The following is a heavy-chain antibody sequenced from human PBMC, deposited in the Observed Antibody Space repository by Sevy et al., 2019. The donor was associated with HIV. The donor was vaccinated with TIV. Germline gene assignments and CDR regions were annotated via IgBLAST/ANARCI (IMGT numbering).Heavy chain of an antibody. Sequence: GGSLRLSCAASGFSVSSNYMSWVRQAPGKGPEWVSVIHSGGKISYADSVQGRFTISRDNSKNTLYLQMNSLRAEDTAVYYCARDQHDYAGNVRTGWFDPWGQGTLVTVSS. V-gene: IGHV3-53*05. D-gene: IGHD4-17*01. CDR3: ARDQHDYAGNVRTGWFDP. J-gene: IGHJ5*02. CDR1: GFSVSSNY. CDR2: IHSGGKI.